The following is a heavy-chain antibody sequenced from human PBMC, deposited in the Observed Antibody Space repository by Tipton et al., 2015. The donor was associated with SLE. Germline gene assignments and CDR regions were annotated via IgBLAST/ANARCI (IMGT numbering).Heavy chain of an antibody. Sequence: TLSLTCAVYGGSFSGYYWSWIRQPPGKGLEWIGYIYYSGSTNYSPSLKSRVTISVDTSKNQFSLKLSSVTAADTAVYYCARDHDRANGYWGQGTLVTVSS. J-gene: IGHJ4*02. V-gene: IGHV4-59*01. CDR2: IYYSGST. D-gene: IGHD3-22*01. CDR1: GGSFSGYY. CDR3: ARDHDRANGY.